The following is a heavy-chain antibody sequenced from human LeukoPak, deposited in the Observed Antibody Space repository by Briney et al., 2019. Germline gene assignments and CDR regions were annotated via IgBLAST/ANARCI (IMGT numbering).Heavy chain of an antibody. CDR2: IQDSGSQK. Sequence: GGSLRLSCAAYGFTFSNYWMTLVRQAPGKGLEWVASIQDSGSQKNYGDSVKGRFTISRDNSKNTLYLQMNSLRAEDTAVYYCARGAAAGKVLSMWGQGTLVTVSS. D-gene: IGHD6-13*01. V-gene: IGHV3-7*03. CDR1: GFTFSNYW. J-gene: IGHJ4*02. CDR3: ARGAAAGKVLSM.